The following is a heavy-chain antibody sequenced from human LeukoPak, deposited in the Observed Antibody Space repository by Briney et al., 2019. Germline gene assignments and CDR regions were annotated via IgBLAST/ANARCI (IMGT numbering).Heavy chain of an antibody. D-gene: IGHD6-13*01. Sequence: MPSETLSLTCTVSGGSISSSSYYWGWIRQPPGKGLEWIGSIYYSGSTYYNPSLKSRVTISVDTSKNQFSLKLSSVTAADTAVYYCARLSKAGSYYYYYYMDVWGKGTTVTVSS. CDR3: ARLSKAGSYYYYYYMDV. CDR2: IYYSGST. J-gene: IGHJ6*03. V-gene: IGHV4-39*01. CDR1: GGSISSSSYY.